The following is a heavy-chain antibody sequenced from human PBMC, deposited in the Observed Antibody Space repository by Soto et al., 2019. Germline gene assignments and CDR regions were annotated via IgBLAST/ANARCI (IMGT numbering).Heavy chain of an antibody. CDR2: IWSDGSNE. J-gene: IGHJ4*02. Sequence: WWSLRLSCSASVFTFSSHGMHWGRQAPGKGLEWVAVIWSDGSNEYYADSVKGRFTISRDNSKNTLYMQMSSLKVEDTAVYYCATDYSSTGYGLVYWGQGALVTVSS. CDR3: ATDYSSTGYGLVY. CDR1: VFTFSSHG. V-gene: IGHV3-33*01. D-gene: IGHD2-2*01.